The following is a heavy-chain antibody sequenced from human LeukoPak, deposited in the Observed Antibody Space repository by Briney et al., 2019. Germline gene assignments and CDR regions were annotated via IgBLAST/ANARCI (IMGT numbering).Heavy chain of an antibody. CDR3: ARDWPSEWQHLPDYDAVDI. D-gene: IGHD6-13*01. Sequence: PGGSRRLSCAASGFTFSSYAMSWVRQPPGKGLNWVSSISGSGGNTFYADSVKGRFTISRDNSKNTLYLQMNSLRAEDTAVYYCARDWPSEWQHLPDYDAVDIWGQGTMVTVSS. J-gene: IGHJ3*02. CDR2: ISGSGGNT. CDR1: GFTFSSYA. V-gene: IGHV3-23*01.